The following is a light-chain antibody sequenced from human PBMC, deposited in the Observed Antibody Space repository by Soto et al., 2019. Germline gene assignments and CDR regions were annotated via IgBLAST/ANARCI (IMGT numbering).Light chain of an antibody. Sequence: DIVMTQSPDSLAVSLGGRATINCKSSQSIFFTSNNKNYLAWYQQKPGQPPKLLIYWASTRESGVPDRFSGSGSGTDFTLTISSLQAEEVAVYDCQQHYSTPRTFGQGTKVEIK. CDR1: QSIFFTSNNKNY. V-gene: IGKV4-1*01. J-gene: IGKJ1*01. CDR2: WAS. CDR3: QQHYSTPRT.